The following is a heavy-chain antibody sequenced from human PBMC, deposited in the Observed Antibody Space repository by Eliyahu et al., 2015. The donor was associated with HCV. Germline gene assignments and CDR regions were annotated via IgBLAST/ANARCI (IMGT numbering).Heavy chain of an antibody. Sequence: QVQLVESGGGVVQPGRSLXLSXAASGFXFSNYAMHWVRQAPGKGLXWALFISYDGXSKYYADSVKGRFTISRDNSKNTLYLQMNSLRTEDTAVYYCARGGYTYGYGVFDVWGQGTMITVSS. J-gene: IGHJ3*01. V-gene: IGHV3-30*04. D-gene: IGHD5-18*01. CDR3: ARGGYTYGYGVFDV. CDR1: GFXFSNYA. CDR2: ISYDGXSK.